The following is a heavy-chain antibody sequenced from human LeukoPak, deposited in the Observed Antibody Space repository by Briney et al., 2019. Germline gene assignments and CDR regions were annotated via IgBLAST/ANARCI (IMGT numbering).Heavy chain of an antibody. V-gene: IGHV3-15*01. Sequence: PGGSLRLSCAASGFTVTNALISGVRQAPGQGLEWIGRIKSKTDGGTVDYNAPLKGRFTISRDDSKNTLALQMNSLKTEDTAVYYCSTSLRSYCSGGDCLWGQGTLVTVSS. J-gene: IGHJ4*02. D-gene: IGHD2-15*01. CDR1: GFTVTNAL. CDR3: STSLRSYCSGGDCL. CDR2: IKSKTDGGTV.